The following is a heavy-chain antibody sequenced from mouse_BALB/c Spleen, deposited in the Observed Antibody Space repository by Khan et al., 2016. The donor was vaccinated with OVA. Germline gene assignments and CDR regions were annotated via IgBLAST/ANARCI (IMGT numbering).Heavy chain of an antibody. J-gene: IGHJ3*01. Sequence: EVELVESGGDLVKPGGSLKLSCAASGFTFSSYSMSWVRQTLDKRLEWVTTISSVGDYTYYPDSVKGRFTISRDNAKNTLYLQMSSLKSEDTAMYYCASPLTGSFVYWGQGTLVTVSA. D-gene: IGHD4-1*01. CDR3: ASPLTGSFVY. CDR1: GFTFSSYS. V-gene: IGHV5-6*01. CDR2: ISSVGDYT.